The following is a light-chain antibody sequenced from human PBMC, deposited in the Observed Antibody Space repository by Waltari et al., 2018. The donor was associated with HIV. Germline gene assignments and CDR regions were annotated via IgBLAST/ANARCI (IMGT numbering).Light chain of an antibody. CDR3: MQALHPVGYT. CDR2: LRS. CDR1: LSLMHSNGYNY. V-gene: IGKV2-28*01. Sequence: EIVMTQSPLSLPVTTGQPASISCRSSLSLMHSNGYNYLDWYLQKPGQCPQLLSFLRSSRASGVPDRFIGSGSGTDFTLKISRVEAEDAGVYYCMQALHPVGYTVSQGTKLEIK. J-gene: IGKJ2*01.